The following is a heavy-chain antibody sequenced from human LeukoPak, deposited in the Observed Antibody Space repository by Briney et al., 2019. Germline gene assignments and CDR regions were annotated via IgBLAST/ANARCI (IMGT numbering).Heavy chain of an antibody. V-gene: IGHV3-21*01. CDR1: GFTFSSYS. Sequence: GGSLRLSCAASGFTFSSYSMNWVRQAPGKGLEWVSSISSSSSYIYYADSVKGRFTISRDNAKNSLYLQMNSLRAEDTAVYYCGITSGWYLAGAFDYWGQEPWSPSPQ. CDR2: ISSSSSYI. D-gene: IGHD6-19*01. CDR3: GITSGWYLAGAFDY. J-gene: IGHJ4*01.